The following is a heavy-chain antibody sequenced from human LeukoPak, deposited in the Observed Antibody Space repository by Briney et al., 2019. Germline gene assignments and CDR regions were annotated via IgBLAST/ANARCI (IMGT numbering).Heavy chain of an antibody. Sequence: GGSLRLSCAASGFTFSSYAMSWVRQALGKGLEWVSAISGSGGSTYYADSVKGRFTISRDNSKNTLYLQMNSLRAEDTAVYHCAKGEVRAAAGTGFDYWGQGTLVTVSS. V-gene: IGHV3-23*01. CDR2: ISGSGGST. CDR3: AKGEVRAAAGTGFDY. D-gene: IGHD6-13*01. J-gene: IGHJ4*02. CDR1: GFTFSSYA.